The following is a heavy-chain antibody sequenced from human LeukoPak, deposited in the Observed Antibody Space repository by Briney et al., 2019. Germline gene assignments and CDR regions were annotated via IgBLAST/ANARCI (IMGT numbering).Heavy chain of an antibody. J-gene: IGHJ4*02. CDR1: GFTFSSYS. CDR2: ISSSSSYI. D-gene: IGHD3-22*01. V-gene: IGHV3-21*04. CDR3: AREDYYDSSGYRGY. Sequence: GGSLRLSCAASGFTFSSYSMSWARQAPGKGLEWVSSISSSSSYINYADSVKGRFTISRDNSKNTLYLQMISLRAEDTAVYYCAREDYYDSSGYRGYWGQGTLVTVSS.